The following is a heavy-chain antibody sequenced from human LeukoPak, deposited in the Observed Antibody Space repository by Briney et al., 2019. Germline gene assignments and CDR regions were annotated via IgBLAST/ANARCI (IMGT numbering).Heavy chain of an antibody. CDR1: GGSFSGYY. CDR3: AREVAALRSAFDI. D-gene: IGHD2-15*01. J-gene: IGHJ3*02. CDR2: ISHKGST. V-gene: IGHV4-34*01. Sequence: SETLSLTCAVYGGSFSGYYWSWIRQPPGKGLEWVGEISHKGSTNYNPSLKSRVTISVDTSKNQFSLKLSSVTAADTAVYYCAREVAALRSAFDIWGQGTMVTVSS.